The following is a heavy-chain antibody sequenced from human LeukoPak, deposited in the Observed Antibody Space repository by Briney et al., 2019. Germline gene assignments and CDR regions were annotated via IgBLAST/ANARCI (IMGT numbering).Heavy chain of an antibody. CDR3: ARQGIAAAGTPDFDY. CDR1: GFNFNIYA. V-gene: IGHV3-23*01. J-gene: IGHJ4*02. Sequence: GGSLRLSCAASGFNFNIYAMSWVRQAPGKGPEWVSGITDSGGNTYYADSVKGRFTISRDNSKKILYLQMNTLRVEDTAVYYCARQGIAAAGTPDFDYWGQGTLVTVSS. CDR2: ITDSGGNT. D-gene: IGHD6-13*01.